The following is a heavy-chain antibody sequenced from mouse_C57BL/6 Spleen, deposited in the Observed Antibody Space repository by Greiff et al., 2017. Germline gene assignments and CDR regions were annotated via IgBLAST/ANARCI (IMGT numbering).Heavy chain of an antibody. CDR2: IWSDGST. J-gene: IGHJ1*03. V-gene: IGHV2-6-1*01. Sequence: VKLMESGPGLVAPSQSLSITCTVSGFSLTSYGVHWVRQPPGKGLEWLVVIWSDGSTTYNSALKSRLSISKDNSKSQVFLKMNSLQTDDTAMYYCARQNSYYDYDGYFDVWGTGTTVTVSS. D-gene: IGHD2-4*01. CDR1: GFSLTSYG. CDR3: ARQNSYYDYDGYFDV.